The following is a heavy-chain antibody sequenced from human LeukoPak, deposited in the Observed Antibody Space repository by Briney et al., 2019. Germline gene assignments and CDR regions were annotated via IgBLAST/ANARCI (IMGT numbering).Heavy chain of an antibody. CDR2: IYHSGST. CDR3: ARHPLFSNRVYYFDY. D-gene: IGHD1-14*01. Sequence: PSETLSLTCAVSGGSISSGGYSWSWIRQPPGKGLEWIGYIYHSGSTYYNPSLKSRVTISVDRSKNQFSLKLSSVTAADTAVYYCARHPLFSNRVYYFDYWGQGTLVTVSS. J-gene: IGHJ4*02. CDR1: GGSISSGGYS. V-gene: IGHV4-30-2*01.